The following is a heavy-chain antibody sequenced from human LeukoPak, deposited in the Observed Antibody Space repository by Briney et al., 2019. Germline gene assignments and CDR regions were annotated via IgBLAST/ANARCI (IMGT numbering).Heavy chain of an antibody. J-gene: IGHJ4*02. D-gene: IGHD3-22*01. CDR2: INHSGST. CDR1: GFTFGIYW. Sequence: GSLRLSCAASGFTFGIYWMSWIRQPPGKGLEWIGEINHSGSTNYNPSLKSRVTISVDTSKNQFSLKLSSVTAADTAVYYCARVRLYYYDSSGYLDYWGQGTLVTVSS. V-gene: IGHV4-34*01. CDR3: ARVRLYYYDSSGYLDY.